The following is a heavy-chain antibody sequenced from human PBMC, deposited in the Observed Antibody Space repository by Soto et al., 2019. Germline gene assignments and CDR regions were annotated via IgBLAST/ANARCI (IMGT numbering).Heavy chain of an antibody. D-gene: IGHD3-10*01. Sequence: QVQLVQSGAEVKKPGSSVKVSCKASGGTFSSYAISWVRQAPGQGLEWVGGIIPIFGTANYAQKFQGRVTITADESTSTAYMELSSLRSEDTAVYYCAGEGSYGSGSYYHFADYYYYGMDVWGQGTTVTVSS. V-gene: IGHV1-69*01. CDR2: IIPIFGTA. CDR3: AGEGSYGSGSYYHFADYYYYGMDV. J-gene: IGHJ6*02. CDR1: GGTFSSYA.